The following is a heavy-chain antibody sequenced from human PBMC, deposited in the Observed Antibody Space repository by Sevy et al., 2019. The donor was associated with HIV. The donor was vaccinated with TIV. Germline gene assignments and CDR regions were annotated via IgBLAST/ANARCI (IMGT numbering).Heavy chain of an antibody. V-gene: IGHV3-23*01. Sequence: GGSLRLSCAASGFTFSSYAMSWVRQAPGKGLEWVSAFSGSGGSTYYADSVKGRFTISRDNSKNTLYLQMNSLRAEDTAVYYCAKDDSSGYLYYFDYWGQGTLVTVSS. CDR3: AKDDSSGYLYYFDY. CDR2: FSGSGGST. J-gene: IGHJ4*02. D-gene: IGHD3-22*01. CDR1: GFTFSSYA.